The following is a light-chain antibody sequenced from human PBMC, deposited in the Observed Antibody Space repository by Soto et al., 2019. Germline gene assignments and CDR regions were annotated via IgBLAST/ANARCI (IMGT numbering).Light chain of an antibody. Sequence: QSALAQPPSASGSPGQSVTISCTGSGSDIGAYNFVSWYQQHPGKAPKLMIFGLTERPSGVPDRFSGSKSGNTASLTVSGLQADDEAVYYCYSYAGRNIWVFGGGTKLTVL. V-gene: IGLV2-8*01. CDR2: GLT. CDR3: YSYAGRNIWV. J-gene: IGLJ3*02. CDR1: GSDIGAYNF.